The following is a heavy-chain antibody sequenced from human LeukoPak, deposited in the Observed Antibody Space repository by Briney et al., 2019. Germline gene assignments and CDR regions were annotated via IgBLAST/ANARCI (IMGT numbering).Heavy chain of an antibody. CDR3: ARDTDITRGYSYGPSLDY. J-gene: IGHJ4*02. CDR2: IIPIFGTA. D-gene: IGHD5-18*01. CDR1: VGTFSSYA. Sequence: VASVKVSCKASVGTFSSYAISWVRQAPGQGLEWMGRIIPIFGTANYAQKFQGRVTITTDESTSTAYMELSRMRSEDTAVYYCARDTDITRGYSYGPSLDYWGQGTLVTVSS. V-gene: IGHV1-69*05.